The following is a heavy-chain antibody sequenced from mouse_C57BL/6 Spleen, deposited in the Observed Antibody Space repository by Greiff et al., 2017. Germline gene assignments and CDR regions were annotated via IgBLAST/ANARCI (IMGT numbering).Heavy chain of an antibody. CDR2: INPYNGGT. CDR3: ARRGYYDYDAAWFAY. J-gene: IGHJ3*01. V-gene: IGHV1-19*01. Sequence: VQLQQSGPVLVKPGASVKMSCKASGYTFTDYYMNWVKQSHGKSLEWIGVINPYNGGTSYNQKFKGKATLTVDKSSSTAYMELNSLTSEDSAVYYCARRGYYDYDAAWFAYWGQGTLVTVSA. CDR1: GYTFTDYY. D-gene: IGHD2-4*01.